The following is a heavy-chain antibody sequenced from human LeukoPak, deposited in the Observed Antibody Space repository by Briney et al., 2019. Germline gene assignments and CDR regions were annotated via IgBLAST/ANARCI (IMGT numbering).Heavy chain of an antibody. CDR2: IDPSDSYT. CDR3: ARSAATRSIAVAGTGLDY. CDR1: GYSFTSCW. V-gene: IGHV5-10-1*01. J-gene: IGHJ4*02. Sequence: GESLGISCKGSGYSFTSCWISWVRQMPGKGLEWMGRIDPSDSYTNYSPSFQGHVTISADKSISTAYLQWSSLKASDTAMYYCARSAATRSIAVAGTGLDYWGQGTLVTVSS. D-gene: IGHD6-19*01.